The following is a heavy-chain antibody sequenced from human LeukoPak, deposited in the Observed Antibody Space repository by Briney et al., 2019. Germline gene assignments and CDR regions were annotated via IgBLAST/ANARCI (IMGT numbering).Heavy chain of an antibody. D-gene: IGHD3-10*01. CDR3: ARIRLRLLWFGELLYSGNYYYYMDV. CDR1: GYTFTGYY. J-gene: IGHJ6*03. CDR2: INPNSGGT. Sequence: ASVKVSCKASGYTFTGYYMHWVRQAPGQGLEWMGWINPNSGGTNYAQKLQGRVTMTTDTSTSTAYMELRSLRSDDTAVYYCARIRLRLLWFGELLYSGNYYYYMDVWGEGTTVTISS. V-gene: IGHV1-2*02.